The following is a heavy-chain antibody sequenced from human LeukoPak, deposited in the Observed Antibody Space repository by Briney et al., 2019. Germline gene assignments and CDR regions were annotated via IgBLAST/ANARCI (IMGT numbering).Heavy chain of an antibody. CDR1: GFTFSSYW. CDR2: INSDGS. Sequence: GGSLRLSCAASGFTFSSYWMHWVRQAPGKGLVWVSRINSDGSSYADSVRGRFTISRDNAKNTLYLQMNSLRAEDTAVYYCARDGYSRSSAVGWFDPWGQGTLVTVSS. D-gene: IGHD6-6*01. V-gene: IGHV3-74*01. CDR3: ARDGYSRSSAVGWFDP. J-gene: IGHJ5*02.